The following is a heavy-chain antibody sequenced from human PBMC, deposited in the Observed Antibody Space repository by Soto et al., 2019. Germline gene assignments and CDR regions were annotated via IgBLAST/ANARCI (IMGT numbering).Heavy chain of an antibody. V-gene: IGHV1-46*01. CDR1: GYTFTSYY. J-gene: IGHJ4*02. CDR2: INPSGGST. Sequence: QVQLVQSGAEVKEPGASVKVSCKASGYTFTSYYLHWVRQAPGQGLEWMGIINPSGGSTTYAQKFQGRVTMTRDTSTSTVYMELSSLRSEDTAGYYCARVGCSGGSCYAVDYWGQGTLVTVSS. D-gene: IGHD2-15*01. CDR3: ARVGCSGGSCYAVDY.